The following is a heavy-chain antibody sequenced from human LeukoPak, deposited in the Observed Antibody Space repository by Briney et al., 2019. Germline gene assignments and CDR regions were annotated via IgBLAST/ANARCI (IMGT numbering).Heavy chain of an antibody. J-gene: IGHJ5*02. CDR3: ATSDTVSTYNWFDP. CDR1: GGSISSNTYF. V-gene: IGHV4-39*01. D-gene: IGHD5/OR15-5a*01. Sequence: SETLSLPCNVSGGSISSNTYFWGWICRPPGKGLEWIGSIRYSGSTYYNPSLKSRVTISVDTSKNQFSLNLSSLTAADTAVYYCATSDTVSTYNWFDPWGQGTLVTVS. CDR2: IRYSGST.